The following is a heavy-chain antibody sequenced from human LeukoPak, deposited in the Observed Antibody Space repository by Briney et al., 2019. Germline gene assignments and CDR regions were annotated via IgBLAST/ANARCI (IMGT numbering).Heavy chain of an antibody. CDR2: IYYSGST. J-gene: IGHJ4*02. CDR3: ARTGYSSGWYFDY. CDR1: GSSISSYY. Sequence: SETLSLTCTVSGSSISSYYWSWIRQSPGKGLEWIGYIYYSGSTNYNPSLKSRVTISVDTSKNQFSLKLSSVTAADTAVYYCARTGYSSGWYFDYWGQGTLVTVSS. V-gene: IGHV4-59*01. D-gene: IGHD6-19*01.